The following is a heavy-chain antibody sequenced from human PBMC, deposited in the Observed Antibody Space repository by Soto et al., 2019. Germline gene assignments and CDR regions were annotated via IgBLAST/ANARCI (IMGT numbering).Heavy chain of an antibody. Sequence: ASVKVSCKASGYTFTSYAMHWVRQAPGQRLEWVGWINAGNGNTKYSQSFRGRVTITRDTSARTGYMELSSLRSEDTAVYYCARDPSIASAGLGDYWGPGTLVTVSS. CDR3: ARDPSIASAGLGDY. J-gene: IGHJ4*02. CDR1: GYTFTSYA. D-gene: IGHD6-13*01. CDR2: INAGNGNT. V-gene: IGHV1-3*01.